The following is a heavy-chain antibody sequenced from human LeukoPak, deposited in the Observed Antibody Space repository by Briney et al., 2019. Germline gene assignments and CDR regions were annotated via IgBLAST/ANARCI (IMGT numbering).Heavy chain of an antibody. D-gene: IGHD5-12*01. CDR1: GGSISSYY. CDR3: ARGGGYGDKFDY. Sequence: SETLSLTCTVSGGSISSYYWSWIRQPPGKGLEWIGYIYYSGSTYYNPSLKSRVTISVDTSKNQFSLKLSSVTAADTAVYYCARGGGYGDKFDYWGQGTLVTVSS. V-gene: IGHV4-59*08. CDR2: IYYSGST. J-gene: IGHJ4*02.